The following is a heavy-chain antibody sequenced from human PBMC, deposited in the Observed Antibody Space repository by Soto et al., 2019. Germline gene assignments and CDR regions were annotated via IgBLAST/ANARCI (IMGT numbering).Heavy chain of an antibody. V-gene: IGHV3-23*01. CDR2: ISGSGGST. J-gene: IGHJ4*02. Sequence: EVQLLESGGGLVQPGGSRRLSCAASGFTFSSYAMSWVRQAPGKGLEWVSAISGSGGSTYYADSVKGRFTISRDNSKNTLYLQMNSLRAEDTAVYYCARDLAPPTIDFDYWGQGTLVTVSS. CDR3: ARDLAPPTIDFDY. CDR1: GFTFSSYA. D-gene: IGHD2-2*01.